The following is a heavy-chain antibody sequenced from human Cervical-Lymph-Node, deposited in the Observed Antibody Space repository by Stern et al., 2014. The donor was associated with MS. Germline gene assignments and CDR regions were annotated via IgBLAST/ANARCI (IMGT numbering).Heavy chain of an antibody. Sequence: QVQLQESGPGLVKPSETVSLTCTVSGGPMSSKYWNWIRQPPGKGLEWIGYIYSDGSTNYNHSLKSRVIISLDTSTNQFSLSLTSVTAADTAMYYCARVTGRGTRQNWFDSWGQGTLVTVSS. CDR3: ARVTGRGTRQNWFDS. J-gene: IGHJ5*01. CDR1: GGPMSSKY. V-gene: IGHV4-59*01. CDR2: IYSDGST. D-gene: IGHD1-26*01.